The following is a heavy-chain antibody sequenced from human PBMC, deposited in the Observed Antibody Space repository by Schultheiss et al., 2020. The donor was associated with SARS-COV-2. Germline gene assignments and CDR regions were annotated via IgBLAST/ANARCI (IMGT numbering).Heavy chain of an antibody. V-gene: IGHV3-30*03. Sequence: GGSLRLSCAASGFTFSRYGMHWVRQAPGKGLEWVAVISYDGSNKYYADSVKGRFTISRDNSKNTLYLQMNSLRAEDTAVYYCARDGLVLMADAFDIWGQGTMVTVSS. CDR3: ARDGLVLMADAFDI. J-gene: IGHJ3*02. CDR2: ISYDGSNK. CDR1: GFTFSRYG. D-gene: IGHD3/OR15-3a*01.